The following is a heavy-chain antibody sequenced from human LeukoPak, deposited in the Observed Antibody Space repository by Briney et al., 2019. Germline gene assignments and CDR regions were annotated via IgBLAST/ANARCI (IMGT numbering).Heavy chain of an antibody. Sequence: GGSLRLSCAASGITVSSNYMSWVRQAPGKGLEWVSVMYSGGNTYYADSVKGRFTISRDKSKNTLYLQMNSLRAEDTAVYYCARGIGSTVFFDHWGQGTLVTASS. CDR2: MYSGGNT. J-gene: IGHJ4*02. CDR3: ARGIGSTVFFDH. V-gene: IGHV3-53*01. D-gene: IGHD4-11*01. CDR1: GITVSSNY.